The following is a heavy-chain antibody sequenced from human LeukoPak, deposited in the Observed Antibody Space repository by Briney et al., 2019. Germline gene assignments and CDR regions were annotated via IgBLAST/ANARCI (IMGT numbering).Heavy chain of an antibody. CDR2: ISAYNGNA. CDR3: ARDQGWLQTNDAFDI. J-gene: IGHJ3*02. D-gene: IGHD5-24*01. CDR1: GYTFTSYG. V-gene: IGHV1-18*01. Sequence: ASVKVSCKASGYTFTSYGISWVRQAPGQGLEWMGWISAYNGNANYAQKLQGRVTMTTDTSTSTAYMELRSLRSDDTAVYYCARDQGWLQTNDAFDIWGQGTMVTVSS.